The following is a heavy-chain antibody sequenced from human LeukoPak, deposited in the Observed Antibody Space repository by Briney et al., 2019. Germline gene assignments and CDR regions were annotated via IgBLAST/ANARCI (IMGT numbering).Heavy chain of an antibody. CDR3: AKDLEVYSSSWY. V-gene: IGHV3-23*01. Sequence: GGSLRLSCAASGFTVHSNYMSWVRQAPGKGLEWVSAISGSGGSTYYADSVKGRFTISRDNSKNTLYLQMNSLRAEDTAVYYCAKDLEVYSSSWYWGQGTLVTVSS. D-gene: IGHD6-13*01. CDR2: ISGSGGST. CDR1: GFTVHSNY. J-gene: IGHJ4*02.